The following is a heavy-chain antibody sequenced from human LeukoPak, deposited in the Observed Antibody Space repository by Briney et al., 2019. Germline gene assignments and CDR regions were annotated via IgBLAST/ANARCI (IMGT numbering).Heavy chain of an antibody. CDR3: ARRGYSTYGMDV. D-gene: IGHD5-18*01. V-gene: IGHV3-23*01. J-gene: IGHJ6*02. CDR2: ISGSGGST. CDR1: GFTCSSDA. Sequence: GGSLILSCAAAGFTCSSDAMRWGRQAPGKGLEWFSAISGSGGSTYDADPVNGRFTIAGDNYQTTLYLQMHSLRAEDTAVYYFARRGYSTYGMDVWGQGTTVAVSS.